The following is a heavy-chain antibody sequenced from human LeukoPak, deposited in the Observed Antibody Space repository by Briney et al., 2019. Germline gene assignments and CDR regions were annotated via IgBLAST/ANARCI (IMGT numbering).Heavy chain of an antibody. CDR2: MSSSSSYI. J-gene: IGHJ6*02. D-gene: IGHD2-15*01. Sequence: GGSLRLSCAASGFTFSSYSVNWVRQAPGKGLEWVSSMSSSSSYIFYADSVKGRFTISRDNAKNSLYLQMNSLRAEDTAVYYCARDDGYCSGGSCHYYGMDVWGPGTTVTVSS. CDR1: GFTFSSYS. V-gene: IGHV3-21*01. CDR3: ARDDGYCSGGSCHYYGMDV.